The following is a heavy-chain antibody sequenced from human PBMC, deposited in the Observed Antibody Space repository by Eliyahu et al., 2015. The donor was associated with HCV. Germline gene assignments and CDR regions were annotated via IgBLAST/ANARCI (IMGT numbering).Heavy chain of an antibody. CDR2: MYTSGRT. V-gene: IGHV4-61*02. Sequence: QVQLQESGPGLVKPSQTLSLTCTVSGGSISSGSYYWSWIRHPAGKGLEWIGRMYTSGRTSYNPSFKSRVTISGDTSKNQFSLKLDSVTAADTAIYYCARTKIAVVILDAFDVWGLGTMVTVSS. CDR1: GGSISSGSYY. D-gene: IGHD3-22*01. CDR3: ARTKIAVVILDAFDV. J-gene: IGHJ3*01.